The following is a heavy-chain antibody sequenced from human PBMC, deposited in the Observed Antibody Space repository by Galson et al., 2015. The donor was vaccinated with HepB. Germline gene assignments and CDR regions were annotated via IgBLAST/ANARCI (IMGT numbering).Heavy chain of an antibody. CDR3: AREDATITVAALEY. J-gene: IGHJ4*02. CDR1: GFAFGNYG. D-gene: IGHD6-19*01. Sequence: SLRLSCAASGFAFGNYGMHWVRQAPGKGLEWMALIWTDGSNKHYADSLKGRFRISRDNTKNTLFLEADSLRAEDTAVYYCAREDATITVAALEYWGQGVLVTVSS. CDR2: IWTDGSNK. V-gene: IGHV3-33*01.